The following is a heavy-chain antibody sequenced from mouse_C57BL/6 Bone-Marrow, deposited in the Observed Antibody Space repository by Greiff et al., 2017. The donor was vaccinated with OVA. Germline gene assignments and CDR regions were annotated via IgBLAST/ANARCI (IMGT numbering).Heavy chain of an antibody. CDR3: ARVVSDGSEYFDV. J-gene: IGHJ1*03. CDR2: ISDGGSST. D-gene: IGHD2-2*01. V-gene: IGHV5-4*01. Sequence: EVQLQESGGGLVKPGGSLKLSCAASGFTFSSYAMSWVRQTPEKRLEWVATISDGGSSTYYPDNVKGRFTISRDNAKNNLYLQLSQLMSEDTAMYYCARVVSDGSEYFDVGGTGTTVTVSS. CDR1: GFTFSSYA.